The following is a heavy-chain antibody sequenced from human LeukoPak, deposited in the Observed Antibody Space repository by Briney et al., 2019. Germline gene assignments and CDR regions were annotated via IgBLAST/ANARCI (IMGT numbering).Heavy chain of an antibody. CDR2: INHMN. Sequence: GGSLRLSCAASGFTFSSYWMNWARQAPGKGLEWVASINHMNYYVDSVKGRFTISRGNAKNSLYLQMSNLRAEDTAAYFCARGGGLDVWGQGATVTVSS. D-gene: IGHD3-16*01. CDR1: GFTFSSYW. CDR3: ARGGGLDV. V-gene: IGHV3-7*03. J-gene: IGHJ6*02.